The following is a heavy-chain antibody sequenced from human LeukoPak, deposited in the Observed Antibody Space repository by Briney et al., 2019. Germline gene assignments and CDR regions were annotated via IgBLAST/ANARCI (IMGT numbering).Heavy chain of an antibody. CDR3: ARSPAGANYYLDV. Sequence: GGSLRLSCAASGFTFSSYGMHWVRQAPGKGLEWVSYISSSGSTMCYADSVKGRFTISRDNAKNSLSLQMNSLRAEDTAVYYCARSPAGANYYLDVWGKGTTVTISS. D-gene: IGHD1-14*01. CDR2: ISSSGSTM. J-gene: IGHJ6*03. CDR1: GFTFSSYG. V-gene: IGHV3-48*04.